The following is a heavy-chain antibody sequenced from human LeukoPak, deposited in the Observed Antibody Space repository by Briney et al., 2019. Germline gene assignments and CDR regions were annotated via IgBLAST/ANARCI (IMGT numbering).Heavy chain of an antibody. J-gene: IGHJ6*02. Sequence: GGPLRLSCAASGFTFSSYEMNWVRQAPGKGLEWVSYISSSGSTIYYADSVKGRFTISRDNAKNSLYLQMNSLRAEDTAVYYCARGYYYGSADVWGQGTTVTVSS. V-gene: IGHV3-48*03. CDR2: ISSSGSTI. CDR1: GFTFSSYE. CDR3: ARGYYYGSADV. D-gene: IGHD3-10*01.